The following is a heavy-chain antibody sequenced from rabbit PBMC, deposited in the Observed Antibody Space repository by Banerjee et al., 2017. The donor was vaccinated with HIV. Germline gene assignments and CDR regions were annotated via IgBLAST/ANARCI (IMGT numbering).Heavy chain of an antibody. CDR3: ARHQAGTGYYFKL. D-gene: IGHD7-1*01. CDR1: GFSFSSSYY. CDR2: IGTGSGGTT. J-gene: IGHJ4*01. V-gene: IGHV1S40*01. Sequence: QSLEESGGDLVKPGASLTLTCTASGFSFSSSYYMCWVRQAPGKGLEWIGGIGTGSGGTTYYASWAKGRFTSSKTSSTTVTLQMPSLTAADTATYFCARHQAGTGYYFKLWGPGTLVTVS.